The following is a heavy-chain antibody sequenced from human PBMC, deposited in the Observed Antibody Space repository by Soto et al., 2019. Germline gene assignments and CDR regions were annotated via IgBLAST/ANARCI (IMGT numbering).Heavy chain of an antibody. CDR1: GFLFGEDW. Sequence: GGSLRLSCADSGFLFGEDWMSWVRQAPGMGLQWVASIKEDGSEKYYVDPVKGRFTISRENAKNSLYLQMNSLRAEDTAVYYCARYRSLDPWGQGILVTVSS. D-gene: IGHD3-16*02. J-gene: IGHJ5*02. CDR3: ARYRSLDP. CDR2: IKEDGSEK. V-gene: IGHV3-7*03.